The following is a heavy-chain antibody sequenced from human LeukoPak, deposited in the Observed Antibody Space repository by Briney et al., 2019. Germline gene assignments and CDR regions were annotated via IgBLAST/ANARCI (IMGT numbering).Heavy chain of an antibody. D-gene: IGHD3-16*01. J-gene: IGHJ4*02. CDR2: MNPNSGNT. Sequence: GASVKVSCKASGYTFTGYYMHWVRQAPGQGLEWMGWMNPNSGNTGYAQKFQGRVTMTRNTSISTAYMELSSLRSEDTAVYYCARRRLWAMLYDYWGQGTLVTVSS. CDR1: GYTFTGYY. CDR3: ARRRLWAMLYDY. V-gene: IGHV1-8*02.